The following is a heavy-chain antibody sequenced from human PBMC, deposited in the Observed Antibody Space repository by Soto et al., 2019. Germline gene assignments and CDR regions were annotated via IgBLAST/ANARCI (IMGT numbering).Heavy chain of an antibody. J-gene: IGHJ6*03. CDR3: ATGNHYGDPPGYYYYMDV. V-gene: IGHV1-24*01. CDR1: GYTLTELS. CDR2: FDPEDGET. D-gene: IGHD4-17*01. Sequence: QVQLVQSGAEVKKPGASVKVSCKVSGYTLTELSMHWVRQAPGKGLEWMGGFDPEDGETIYAQKFQGRVTMTEDTSTDTAYMELSSLRSEDTAVYYCATGNHYGDPPGYYYYMDVWGKGTTVTVSS.